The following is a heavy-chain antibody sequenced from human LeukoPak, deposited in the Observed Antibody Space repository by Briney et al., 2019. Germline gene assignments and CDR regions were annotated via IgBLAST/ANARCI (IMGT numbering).Heavy chain of an antibody. V-gene: IGHV1-8*01. CDR1: GYTFTDYD. Sequence: ASVKVSCKASGYTFTDYDINGVRQATGQGLEWTGWMNPNSGNTGYTQKLQGRVTMTTDTSTSTAYMELRSLRSDDTAVYYCARDRREYIAAAGPPDFDYWGQGTLVTVSS. J-gene: IGHJ4*02. CDR2: MNPNSGNT. D-gene: IGHD6-13*01. CDR3: ARDRREYIAAAGPPDFDY.